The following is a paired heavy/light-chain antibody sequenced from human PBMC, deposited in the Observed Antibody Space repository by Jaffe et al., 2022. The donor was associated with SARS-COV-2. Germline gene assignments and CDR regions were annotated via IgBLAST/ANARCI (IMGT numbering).Heavy chain of an antibody. J-gene: IGHJ3*02. CDR2: IIPIFATT. CDR3: AKIRDIGDFVLYGGAFDI. V-gene: IGHV1-69*01. CDR1: GGTFSTSG. D-gene: IGHD3-10*01. Sequence: QVQLVQSGAELKKPGSSVKVSCKASGGTFSTSGFSWVRQAPGQGPEWMGGIIPIFATTKYAQKFQGRVMITADQSTSTVYMELSSLRSEDTAVYYCAKIRDIGDFVLYGGAFDIWGQGTSVTVSS.
Light chain of an antibody. J-gene: IGKJ1*01. Sequence: DIQMTQSPSTLPASVGDRVTITCRASQSISDWLAWYQQKPGKGPHLLVYKASSLQSGVPSRFSGSGSGTEFTLTITSLQPDDFATYYCQQYNISPWTFGQGTRVEIK. CDR3: QQYNISPWT. V-gene: IGKV1-5*03. CDR1: QSISDW. CDR2: KAS.